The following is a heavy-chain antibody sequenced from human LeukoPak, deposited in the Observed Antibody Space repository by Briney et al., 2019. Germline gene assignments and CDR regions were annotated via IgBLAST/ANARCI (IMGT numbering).Heavy chain of an antibody. D-gene: IGHD6-13*01. CDR1: GFTFSSYS. V-gene: IGHV3-48*02. CDR3: ARDVSGYTGDGFDP. J-gene: IGHJ5*02. CDR2: ISSSSSTI. Sequence: PGGSLRLSCAASGFTFSSYSMNWVRQAPGKGLEWVSYISSSSSTIYYADSVKGRFTISRDNAKNSLYLQTNSLRDEDTAVYYCARDVSGYTGDGFDPWGQGTLVTVSS.